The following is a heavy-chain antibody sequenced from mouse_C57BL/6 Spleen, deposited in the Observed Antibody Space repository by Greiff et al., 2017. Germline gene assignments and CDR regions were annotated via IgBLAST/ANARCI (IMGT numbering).Heavy chain of an antibody. D-gene: IGHD1-1*01. CDR3: SREDYYGSSYRYFGV. CDR2: IYPGDGDT. CDR1: GYAFSSSW. J-gene: IGHJ1*03. V-gene: IGHV1-82*01. Sequence: QVQLQQSGPELVKPGASVKISCKASGYAFSSSWMNWVKQRPGKGLEWIGRIYPGDGDTNYNGKFQGKATLTADKSSSTAYMQLSSLTSEDSAVYFCSREDYYGSSYRYFGVWGTGTTVTVSS.